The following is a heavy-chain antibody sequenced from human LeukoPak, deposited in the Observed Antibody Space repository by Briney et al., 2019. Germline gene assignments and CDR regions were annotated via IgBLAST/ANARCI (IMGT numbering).Heavy chain of an antibody. CDR3: ARLRVAARPPYYYYGMDV. V-gene: IGHV1-69*04. CDR2: IIPILGIA. D-gene: IGHD6-6*01. Sequence: ASVKVSCKASGGTFSSYAISWVRQAPGQGLEWMGRIIPILGIANYAQKFQGRVTITADKSTSTAYMELSSLRSEDTAVYYCARLRVAARPPYYYYGMDVWGQGTTVTVSS. J-gene: IGHJ6*02. CDR1: GGTFSSYA.